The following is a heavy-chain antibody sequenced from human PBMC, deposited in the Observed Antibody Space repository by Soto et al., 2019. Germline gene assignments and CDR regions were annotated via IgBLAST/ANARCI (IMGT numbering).Heavy chain of an antibody. CDR3: ARFPLLMWYFHY. J-gene: IGHJ4*02. V-gene: IGHV4-31*03. Sequence: QVQLQESGPGLVKPSQTLSLTCTVSGGSISSGGYYWSWIRQHPGKGLEWIGYIYYSGSTYYNPSLNSRVTLSVDKSKNQFSLKLSSVTAADTAVYYCARFPLLMWYFHYWGQGTLVTVSS. CDR2: IYYSGST. D-gene: IGHD3-16*01. CDR1: GGSISSGGYY.